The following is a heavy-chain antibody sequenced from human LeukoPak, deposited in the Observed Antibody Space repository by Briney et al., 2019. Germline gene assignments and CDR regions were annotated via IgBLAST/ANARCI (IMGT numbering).Heavy chain of an antibody. V-gene: IGHV3-30*02. CDR3: ARDGSRYFDY. CDR2: IQYDGSNK. CDR1: GFTFSKYD. J-gene: IGHJ4*02. Sequence: GGSLRLSCAASGFTFSKYDMHWVRQAPGKGLEWVAFIQYDGSNKYYADSVKGRFTISRDNSKNTLYLQMNSLRAEDTAVYYCARDGSRYFDYWGQGTLVTVSS.